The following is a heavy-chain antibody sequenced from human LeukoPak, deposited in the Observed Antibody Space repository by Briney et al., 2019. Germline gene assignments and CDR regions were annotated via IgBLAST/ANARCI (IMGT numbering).Heavy chain of an antibody. V-gene: IGHV3-21*01. Sequence: GSLRLSCAASGFTFSSHSMNWVRPAPGKGLEWVSSLSSSSSYIYYADSVKGRFTISRDNAKNSLYLQMNSLRAEDTAVYYCARESEYYDFWSGTEDYYYMDVWGKGTTVTVSS. J-gene: IGHJ6*03. CDR3: ARESEYYDFWSGTEDYYYMDV. D-gene: IGHD3-3*01. CDR1: GFTFSSHS. CDR2: LSSSSSYI.